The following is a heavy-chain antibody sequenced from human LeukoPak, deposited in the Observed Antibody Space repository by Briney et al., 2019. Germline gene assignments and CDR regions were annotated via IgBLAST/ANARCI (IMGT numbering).Heavy chain of an antibody. CDR3: ARAVIVVAAATQRNWFDP. Sequence: PSETLSLTCSVSNDSISNYYWTWIRQPPGKGLEWIGYIYYTGITDYNPSLRSRVTISVDTSKNQFSLKLSSVTAADTAIYYCARAVIVVAAATQRNWFDPWGQGTLVTVSS. CDR2: IYYTGIT. J-gene: IGHJ5*02. V-gene: IGHV4-59*12. CDR1: NDSISNYY. D-gene: IGHD2-15*01.